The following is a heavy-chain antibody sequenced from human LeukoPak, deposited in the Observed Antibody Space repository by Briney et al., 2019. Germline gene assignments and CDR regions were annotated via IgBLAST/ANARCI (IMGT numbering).Heavy chain of an antibody. J-gene: IGHJ5*02. CDR3: ARDIVRESYYDFRRDGNWFDP. V-gene: IGHV1-2*02. CDR1: GYTLIGYY. CDR2: INPNSGST. D-gene: IGHD3/OR15-3a*01. Sequence: ASVKVSCKASGYTLIGYYMHWVRQAPGQGLEWMGWINPNSGSTNYAQKFQGRVTMTRDTSISTAYMELSRLKSDDTAVYYCARDIVRESYYDFRRDGNWFDPWGQGTLVTVSS.